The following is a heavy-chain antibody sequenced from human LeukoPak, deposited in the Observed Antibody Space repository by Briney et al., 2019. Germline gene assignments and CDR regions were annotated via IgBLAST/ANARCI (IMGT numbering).Heavy chain of an antibody. Sequence: PSETLSLTCTVSGDSITNYYWSWYRQPPGQGLEWIGYIYYSGNTNYNPSLKSRVTISVDTSKNQFSLKLSSVTAADTAVYYCARGLVVPAYDYWGQGTLVTVSS. D-gene: IGHD2-2*01. J-gene: IGHJ4*02. V-gene: IGHV4-59*12. CDR2: IYYSGNT. CDR3: ARGLVVPAYDY. CDR1: GDSITNYY.